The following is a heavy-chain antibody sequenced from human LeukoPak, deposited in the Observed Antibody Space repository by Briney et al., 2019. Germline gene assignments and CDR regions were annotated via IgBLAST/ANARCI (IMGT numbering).Heavy chain of an antibody. CDR2: INHSGST. CDR1: GGSFSGYY. J-gene: IGHJ4*02. Sequence: KASETLSLTCAVYGGSFSGYYWSWIRQPPGKGLEWIGEINHSGSTNYNPSLKSRVTISVDTSKNQFSLKLSSVTAADTAVYYCARASGYSYGYRYWGQGTLVTVSS. V-gene: IGHV4-34*01. CDR3: ARASGYSYGYRY. D-gene: IGHD5-18*01.